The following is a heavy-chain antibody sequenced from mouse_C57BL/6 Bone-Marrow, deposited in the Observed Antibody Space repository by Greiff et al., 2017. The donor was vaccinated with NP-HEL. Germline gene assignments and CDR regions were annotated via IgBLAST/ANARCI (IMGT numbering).Heavy chain of an antibody. CDR2: IHPNSGST. CDR3: ARQDGNYGYAMDY. Sequence: VQLQQPGAELVKPGASVKLSCKASGYTFTSYWMHWVKQRPGQGLEWIGMIHPNSGSTNYNEKFKSKATLTVDKSSSTAYMQLSSLTSEDSAVYYCARQDGNYGYAMDYWGQGTSVTVSS. CDR1: GYTFTSYW. V-gene: IGHV1-64*01. D-gene: IGHD2-1*01. J-gene: IGHJ4*01.